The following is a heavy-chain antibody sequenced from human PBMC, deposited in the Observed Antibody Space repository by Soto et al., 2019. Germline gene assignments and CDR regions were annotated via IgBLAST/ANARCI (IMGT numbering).Heavy chain of an antibody. D-gene: IGHD3-9*01. J-gene: IGHJ6*02. Sequence: SETLSLTCTVSGGSISSGGYYWSWIRQPPGKGLEWIGYIYYSGSTYYNPSLKSRVTISVDTSKNQFSLKLSSVTAADTAVYYCARVDHYYYYYGMDVWGQGTTVTVSS. CDR3: ARVDHYYYYYGMDV. V-gene: IGHV4-30-4*01. CDR2: IYYSGST. CDR1: GGSISSGGYY.